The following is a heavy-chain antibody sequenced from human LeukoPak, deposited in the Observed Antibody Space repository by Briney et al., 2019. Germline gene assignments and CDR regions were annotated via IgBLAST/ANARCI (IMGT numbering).Heavy chain of an antibody. Sequence: SETLSLTCAVYGGSFSGYYWSWIRQPPGKGLEWIGEINHSGSTNYSPSLKSRVTISVDTSKNQFSLKLSSVTAADTAVYYCARDFPQYRESYDYVWGSYRFLSGYYYYMDVWGKGTTVTVSS. CDR1: GGSFSGYY. J-gene: IGHJ6*03. CDR3: ARDFPQYRESYDYVWGSYRFLSGYYYYMDV. V-gene: IGHV4-34*01. D-gene: IGHD3-16*02. CDR2: INHSGST.